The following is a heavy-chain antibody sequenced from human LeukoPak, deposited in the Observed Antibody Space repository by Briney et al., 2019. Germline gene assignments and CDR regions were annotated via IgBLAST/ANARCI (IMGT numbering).Heavy chain of an antibody. J-gene: IGHJ4*02. CDR3: ARTRAVAPLYQLDY. CDR2: ITSGGTNT. Sequence: GGSLRLSCAASGFTFNSYWMHWVRLVPGKGPVWVSHITSGGTNTNYAESVKGRFTISRDNAKNTLYLQMNSLRAEDTAVYYCARTRAVAPLYQLDYWGQGTLVTVSS. D-gene: IGHD6-19*01. CDR1: GFTFNSYW. V-gene: IGHV3-74*01.